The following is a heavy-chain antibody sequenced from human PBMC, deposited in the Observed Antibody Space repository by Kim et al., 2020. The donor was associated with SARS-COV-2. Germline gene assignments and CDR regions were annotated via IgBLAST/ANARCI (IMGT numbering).Heavy chain of an antibody. J-gene: IGHJ4*02. V-gene: IGHV1-69*05. D-gene: IGHD2-15*01. CDR3: ARGRVVTLTIGFDY. Sequence: QKCQGRVTITTDESTSAAYMELSSLRSEDTAVYYCARGRVVTLTIGFDYWGQGTLVTVSS.